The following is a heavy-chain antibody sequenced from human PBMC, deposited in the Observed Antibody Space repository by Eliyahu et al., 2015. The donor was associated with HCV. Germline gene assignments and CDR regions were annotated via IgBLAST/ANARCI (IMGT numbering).Heavy chain of an antibody. CDR3: ARDVGGGNPFDY. CDR1: GGTFNRDT. D-gene: IGHD4-23*01. Sequence: QVQLVQSGAEVKKPGSSVRVSCQASGGTFNRDTINWVRQAPGQGLQWMGGITPSFGPPNYAQKFQGRVRITAEESTRIVYMELSGLGSDDTAVYYCARDVGGGNPFDYWGQGTLVTVSS. V-gene: IGHV1-69*01. CDR2: ITPSFGPP. J-gene: IGHJ4*02.